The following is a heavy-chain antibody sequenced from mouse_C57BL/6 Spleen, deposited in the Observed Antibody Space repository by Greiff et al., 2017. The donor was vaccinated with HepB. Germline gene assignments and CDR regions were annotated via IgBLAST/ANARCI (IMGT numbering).Heavy chain of an antibody. Sequence: EVQLQQSGPELVKPGASVKISCKASGYSFTGYYMNWVKQSPEKSLEWIGEINPSTGGTTYNQKFKAKATLTVDKSSSTAYMQLKSLTSEDSAVYYCASYKGDYYAMDYWGQGTSVTVSS. CDR2: INPSTGGT. V-gene: IGHV1-42*01. CDR3: ASYKGDYYAMDY. J-gene: IGHJ4*01. CDR1: GYSFTGYY.